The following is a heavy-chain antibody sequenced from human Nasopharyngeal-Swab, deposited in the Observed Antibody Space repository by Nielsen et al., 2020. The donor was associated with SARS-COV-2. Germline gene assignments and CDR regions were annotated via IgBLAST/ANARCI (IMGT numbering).Heavy chain of an antibody. D-gene: IGHD3-10*01. Sequence: ASVKVSCKVSGYTLTDLSMHWVRQAPGKGLEWMGGFDPEDGETIYAQKFQGRVTMTEDTSTDTAYMELSSLRSEDTAVYYCATSSPIYYGSGSQNWFDPWGQGTLVTVSS. CDR1: GYTLTDLS. J-gene: IGHJ5*02. V-gene: IGHV1-24*01. CDR2: FDPEDGET. CDR3: ATSSPIYYGSGSQNWFDP.